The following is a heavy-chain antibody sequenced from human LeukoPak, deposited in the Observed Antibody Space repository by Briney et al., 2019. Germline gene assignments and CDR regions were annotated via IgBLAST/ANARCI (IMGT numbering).Heavy chain of an antibody. D-gene: IGHD2-21*02. V-gene: IGHV3-21*01. J-gene: IGHJ4*02. CDR2: ISSDSDYT. CDR3: ATEKVTDSYSIP. CDR1: GFTFSSYS. Sequence: PGGSLRLSCAASGFTFSSYSMNWVRQAPGKGLERVSSISSDSDYTYYADSVKGRFTISRDDAKNSLYLQMNSLRAEDTAVYYCATEKVTDSYSIPWGQGTLVTVSS.